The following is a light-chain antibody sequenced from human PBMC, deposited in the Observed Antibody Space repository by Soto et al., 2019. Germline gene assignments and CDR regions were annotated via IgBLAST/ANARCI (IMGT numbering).Light chain of an antibody. Sequence: QSVLTQPASVSGSPGQSITISCTGTSSDVGGYNYVSWYQQHPGKAPKLMIYGVTNRPSGVSNRFSGSKSADTAPLTISGLQAEDEADYYCSSYTINSTQVFGTGTKVTAL. CDR3: SSYTINSTQV. CDR2: GVT. CDR1: SSDVGGYNY. V-gene: IGLV2-14*01. J-gene: IGLJ1*01.